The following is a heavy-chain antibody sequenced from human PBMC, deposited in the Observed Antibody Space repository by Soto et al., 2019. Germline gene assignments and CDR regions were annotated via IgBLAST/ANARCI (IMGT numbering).Heavy chain of an antibody. J-gene: IGHJ6*02. Sequence: SETLSLTCTVSGGSISSSSYYWGWIRQPPGKGLEWIGSIYYSGSTYYNPSLKSRVTISVDTSKNQFSLKLSSVTAADTAVYYCARREDGMDVWGQGTTVTVSS. CDR2: IYYSGST. CDR3: ARREDGMDV. V-gene: IGHV4-39*01. CDR1: GGSISSSSYY.